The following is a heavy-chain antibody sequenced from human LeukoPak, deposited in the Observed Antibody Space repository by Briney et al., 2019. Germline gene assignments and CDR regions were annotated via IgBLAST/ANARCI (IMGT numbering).Heavy chain of an antibody. CDR3: ARDLYSSGWYDEPFYYYYMDV. J-gene: IGHJ6*03. CDR1: GYTFTSYY. CDR2: INPSGGST. V-gene: IGHV1-46*01. D-gene: IGHD6-19*01. Sequence: GASVKGSCKASGYTFTSYYMHWVRQAPGQGLEWMGIINPSGGSTSYAQKFQGRVTMTRDTSTSTVYMELSSLRSEDTAVYYCARDLYSSGWYDEPFYYYYMDVWGKRTTVTVSS.